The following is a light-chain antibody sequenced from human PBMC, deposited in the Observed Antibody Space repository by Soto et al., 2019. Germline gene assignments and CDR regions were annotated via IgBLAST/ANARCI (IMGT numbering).Light chain of an antibody. Sequence: QSVLTQSPSASVSLGASVKLTCTLSSGHSNYAIAWHQQQPEKGPRYLMNVNNDGSHIKGDGIPDRFSGSSSGAERYLTITSLQSEDEADYYCQTWGTGYWVFGGGTKLTVL. V-gene: IGLV4-69*01. CDR3: QTWGTGYWV. CDR2: VNNDGSH. CDR1: SGHSNYA. J-gene: IGLJ3*02.